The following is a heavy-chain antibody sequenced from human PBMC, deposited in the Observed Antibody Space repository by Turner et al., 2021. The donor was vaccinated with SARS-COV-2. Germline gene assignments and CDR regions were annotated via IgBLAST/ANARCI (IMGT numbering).Heavy chain of an antibody. CDR3: ARVGSYGRRDVDY. V-gene: IGHV3-53*01. D-gene: IGHD5-18*01. Sequence: EVQLLESGGGLIQPCGSVRLSCAASGFTVSSNYMSWVRQAPGKGLEWVSVIYSGGSTYDADSVKGRFTISRDNSKNTLYLQMNSLRAEDTAVYYCARVGSYGRRDVDYWGQGTLVTVSS. CDR1: GFTVSSNY. CDR2: IYSGGST. J-gene: IGHJ4*02.